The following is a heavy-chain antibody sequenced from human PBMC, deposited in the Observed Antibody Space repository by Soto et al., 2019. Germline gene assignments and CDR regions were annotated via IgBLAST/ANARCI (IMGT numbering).Heavy chain of an antibody. CDR2: IVVGSGNT. J-gene: IGHJ6*04. Sequence: SVKVSCKASGFTFTSSAVQWVRQARGQRLEWIGWIVVGSGNTNYAQKFQERVTITRDMSTSTAYMELSSLRSEDTAMYYCAAVGSSNYYYYYGMDVWGKGTTVTVS. V-gene: IGHV1-58*01. CDR1: GFTFTSSA. D-gene: IGHD2-2*01. CDR3: AAVGSSNYYYYYGMDV.